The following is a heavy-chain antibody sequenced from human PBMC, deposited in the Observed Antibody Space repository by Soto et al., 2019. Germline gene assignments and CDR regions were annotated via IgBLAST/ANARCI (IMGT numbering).Heavy chain of an antibody. Sequence: SVKVSCKASGCTFSSYAFSWVRQAPGQGVEWMGGIIPIFGTANYAQKFQGRVTITADESTSTAYMELSRLRSGASAAYYSARSRAADGNYYCTYGMDVWGQGTTVTVSS. CDR2: IIPIFGTA. V-gene: IGHV1-69*13. D-gene: IGHD6-13*01. CDR1: GCTFSSYA. J-gene: IGHJ6*02. CDR3: ARSRAADGNYYCTYGMDV.